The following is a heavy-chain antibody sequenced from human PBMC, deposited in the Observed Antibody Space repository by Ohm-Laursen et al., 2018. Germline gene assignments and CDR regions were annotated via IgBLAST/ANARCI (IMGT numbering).Heavy chain of an antibody. D-gene: IGHD5-12*01. Sequence: GSLRPSCTASGFTFSSDCMHWVRQAPGEGLVWVSRIKGDGSETNYADSVKGRFTISRDNAKNTLYLQMNSLRGEDTAVYYCARAQRLVASANDYWGQGTLVTVSS. CDR1: GFTFSSDC. V-gene: IGHV3-74*01. J-gene: IGHJ4*02. CDR3: ARAQRLVASANDY. CDR2: IKGDGSET.